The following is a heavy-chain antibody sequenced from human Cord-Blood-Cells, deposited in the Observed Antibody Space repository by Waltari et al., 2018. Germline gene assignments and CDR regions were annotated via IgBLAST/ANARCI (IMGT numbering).Heavy chain of an antibody. D-gene: IGHD1-26*01. V-gene: IGHV3-30-3*01. Sequence: QVQLVESGGGVVQPGRSLRLSCAASGFTFSSSAMHWVRQAPGKGLEWVAVISYDGSNKYYAGSVKGRFTISRDNSKNTLYLQMNSLRAEDTAVYYCARDRIVGATAFDIWGQGTMVTVSS. CDR2: ISYDGSNK. CDR3: ARDRIVGATAFDI. J-gene: IGHJ3*02. CDR1: GFTFSSSA.